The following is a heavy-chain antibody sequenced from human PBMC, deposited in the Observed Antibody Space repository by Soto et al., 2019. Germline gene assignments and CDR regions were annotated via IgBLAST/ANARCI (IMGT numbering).Heavy chain of an antibody. CDR1: GGSISSYY. CDR3: ARALWFGELDV. V-gene: IGHV4-59*01. CDR2: IYYSGST. J-gene: IGHJ6*02. D-gene: IGHD3-10*01. Sequence: PSETLSLTCTVSGGSISSYYWSWIRQPPGKGLEWIGYIYYSGSTNYNPSLKSRVTISVDTSKNQFSLKLSSVTAAVTAVYYCARALWFGELDVWGQGTTVTVSS.